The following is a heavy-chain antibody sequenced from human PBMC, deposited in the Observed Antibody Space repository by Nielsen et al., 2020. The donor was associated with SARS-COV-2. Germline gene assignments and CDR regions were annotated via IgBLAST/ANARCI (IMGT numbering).Heavy chain of an antibody. V-gene: IGHV3-7*03. J-gene: IGHJ6*02. CDR3: ARDSGFGELLAYYYYYGMDV. D-gene: IGHD3-10*01. CDR2: IKQDGSEK. Sequence: WLRQPPGKGLEWVANIKQDGSEKYYVDSVKGRFTISRDNAKNSLYPQMNSLRAEDTAVYYCARDSGFGELLAYYYYYGMDVWGQGTTVTVSS.